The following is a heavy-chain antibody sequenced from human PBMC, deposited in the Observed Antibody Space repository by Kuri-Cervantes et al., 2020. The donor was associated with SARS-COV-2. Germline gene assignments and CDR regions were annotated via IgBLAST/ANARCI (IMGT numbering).Heavy chain of an antibody. D-gene: IGHD3-22*01. V-gene: IGHV1-2*04. J-gene: IGHJ3*02. CDR2: TNPNSGGT. CDR1: VYTFTGYD. CDR3: ARSTPFRPLVGIFQGGAFDI. Sequence: AAVPVSCQASVYTFTGYDMHWVRQAPGQEREWVGWTNPNSGGTNYAQKFQGWVTMTRDTSISTVYMELSRLRSDDAAAYYCARSTPFRPLVGIFQGGAFDIWGQGTMVTVSS.